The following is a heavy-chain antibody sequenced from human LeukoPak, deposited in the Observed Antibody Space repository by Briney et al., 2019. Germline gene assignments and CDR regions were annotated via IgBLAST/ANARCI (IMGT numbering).Heavy chain of an antibody. CDR2: MWYDGSNK. CDR1: GFTFSSYG. Sequence: GRSLRLSCAASGFTFSSYGMHWVRQAPGKGLEWVAVMWYDGSNKYYADSVEGRFTISRDNSKNTLYLQMNSLRAEDTAVYYCAKDATTVTTDTVYYGMDVWGQGTTVTVSS. D-gene: IGHD4-17*01. J-gene: IGHJ6*02. V-gene: IGHV3-30*18. CDR3: AKDATTVTTDTVYYGMDV.